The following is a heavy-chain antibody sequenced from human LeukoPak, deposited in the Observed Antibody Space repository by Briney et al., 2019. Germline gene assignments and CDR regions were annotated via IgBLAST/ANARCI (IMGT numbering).Heavy chain of an antibody. CDR1: GFTFSSYW. J-gene: IGHJ4*02. CDR2: INSDGSST. V-gene: IGHV3-74*01. CDR3: ASEEMATISMDY. Sequence: PGGSLRLSCEASGFTFSSYWMHWVRQAPGKGLVWVSRINSDGSSTSYADSVKGRFTISRDNAKNTLYLQMNSLRAEDTAVYYCASEEMATISMDYWGQGTLVTVSS. D-gene: IGHD5-24*01.